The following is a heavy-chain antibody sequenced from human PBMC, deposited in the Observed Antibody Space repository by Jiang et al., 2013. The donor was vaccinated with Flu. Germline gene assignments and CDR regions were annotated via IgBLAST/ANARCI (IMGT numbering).Heavy chain of an antibody. D-gene: IGHD3-22*01. CDR1: GFTFNTYW. CDR2: IKGDGGQT. Sequence: VQLVESGGALVQPGGSLRLSCAASGFTFNTYWMHWIRQAPGKGLEWVSRIKGDGGQTIYADSVRGRFTISRDNAKNTLYLQMNSLRVEDTALYYCARDGDNYDWDFWDQGTLVTVSS. V-gene: IGHV3-74*01. J-gene: IGHJ4*02. CDR3: ARDGDNYDWDF.